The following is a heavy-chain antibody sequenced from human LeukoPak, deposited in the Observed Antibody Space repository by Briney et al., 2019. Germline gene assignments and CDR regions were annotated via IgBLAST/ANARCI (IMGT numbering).Heavy chain of an antibody. Sequence: KTSETLSLTCTVSGGSISSYYWSWIRQPPGKGLEWIGYIYYSGSTNYNPSLKSRVTISVDTSKNQFSLKLSSVTAADTAVYYCARVGYSYGFYYFDYWGQGTLVTVSS. CDR2: IYYSGST. CDR1: GGSISSYY. V-gene: IGHV4-59*01. J-gene: IGHJ4*02. CDR3: ARVGYSYGFYYFDY. D-gene: IGHD5-18*01.